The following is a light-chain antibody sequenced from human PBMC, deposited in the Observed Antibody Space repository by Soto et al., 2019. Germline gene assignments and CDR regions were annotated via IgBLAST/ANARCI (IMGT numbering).Light chain of an antibody. CDR2: AAS. CDR1: QSISSY. V-gene: IGKV1-39*01. J-gene: IGKJ4*01. Sequence: IQVTQSPSSVSASVGDRVTITCRASQSISSYLNWYQQKPGKAPKLLIYAASSLQSGVPSRFSGSGSGTDFTLTISSLQPEDFATYYCQQSDSTPTCGGGTKWIS. CDR3: QQSDSTPT.